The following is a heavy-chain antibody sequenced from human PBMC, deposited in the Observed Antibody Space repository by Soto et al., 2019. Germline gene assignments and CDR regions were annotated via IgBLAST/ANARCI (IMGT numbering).Heavy chain of an antibody. CDR3: ARGDDILTGYPTIDY. CDR2: IYYSGST. CDR1: GGSISSYY. V-gene: IGHV4-59*01. Sequence: SETLSLTCTVSGGSISSYYWSWIRQPPGKGLEWIGYIYYSGSTNYNPSLKSRVTISVDTSKNQFSLKLSSVTAADTAVYYCARGDDILTGYPTIDYWGQGTLVTVSS. J-gene: IGHJ4*02. D-gene: IGHD3-9*01.